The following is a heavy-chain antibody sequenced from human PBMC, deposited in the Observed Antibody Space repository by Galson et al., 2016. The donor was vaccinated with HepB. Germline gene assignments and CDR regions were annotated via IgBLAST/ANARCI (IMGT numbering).Heavy chain of an antibody. CDR3: ARELGRRRQFDY. CDR2: ITDTGT. J-gene: IGHJ4*02. V-gene: IGHV3-23*01. Sequence: SLRLSCAASGFTFSSFGMGWVRQASGKGLEYISTITDTGTYYAASVKGRFTISRDNSKNTLSVQMNSLRAEDTAIYYCARELGRRRQFDYWGQGTLVTVSS. D-gene: IGHD6-6*01. CDR1: GFTFSSFG.